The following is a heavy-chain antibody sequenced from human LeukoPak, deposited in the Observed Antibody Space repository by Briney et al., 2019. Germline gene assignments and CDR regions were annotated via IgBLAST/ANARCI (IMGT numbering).Heavy chain of an antibody. CDR2: ISYDGSNK. J-gene: IGHJ4*02. CDR1: GFTFSSYA. D-gene: IGHD2-2*01. CDR3: ARDGGIVVVPAAMSFDY. V-gene: IGHV3-30-3*01. Sequence: PGGSLRLSCAAYGFTFSSYAMHWVRQAPGKGLEWVAVISYDGSNKYYADSVKGRFTISRDNSKNTLYLRMNSLRAEDTAVYYCARDGGIVVVPAAMSFDYWGQGTLVTVSS.